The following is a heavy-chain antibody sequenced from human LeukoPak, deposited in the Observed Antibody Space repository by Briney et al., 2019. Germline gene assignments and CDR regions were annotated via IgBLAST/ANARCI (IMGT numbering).Heavy chain of an antibody. Sequence: PSETLSLTCTVSGGSISSSSYYWGWIRQPPGKGLEWIGSIYYSGSTYYNPSLKSRVTISVDTSKNQFSLKLSSVTAADTAVYYCARADRAYYYGSGSYCNLFDYWGQGTLVTVSS. CDR3: ARADRAYYYGSGSYCNLFDY. V-gene: IGHV4-39*07. CDR2: IYYSGST. J-gene: IGHJ4*02. CDR1: GGSISSSSYY. D-gene: IGHD3-10*01.